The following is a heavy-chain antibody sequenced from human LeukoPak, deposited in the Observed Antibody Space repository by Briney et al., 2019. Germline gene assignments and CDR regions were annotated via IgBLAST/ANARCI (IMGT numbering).Heavy chain of an antibody. D-gene: IGHD1-26*01. J-gene: IGHJ4*02. V-gene: IGHV3-30*02. CDR1: GFTFSSYE. Sequence: PGGSLRLSCAASGFTFSSYEMNWVRQAPGRGLEWVAKIGSDDSNKHYADSVKGRFTISRDNSKNTLYLQMNSLRAEDTAVYYCAKDSQWGKVGTKGGYFDYWGQGTLVTVSS. CDR2: IGSDDSNK. CDR3: AKDSQWGKVGTKGGYFDY.